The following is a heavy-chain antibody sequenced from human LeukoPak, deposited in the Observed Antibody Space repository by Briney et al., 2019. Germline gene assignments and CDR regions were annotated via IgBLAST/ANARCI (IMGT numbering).Heavy chain of an antibody. CDR2: IYDSGST. V-gene: IGHV4-59*01. J-gene: IGHJ3*02. CDR3: ARGDPPPIGYGAQKLFDI. CDR1: GGSIRRYH. Sequence: SETLSLTCTVSGGSIRRYHWNWTRQPPGEGPEWIGHIYDSGSTNYNPSLKNRVTISVDTSKNQFSLKLSSVTAADTAVYYCARGDPPPIGYGAQKLFDIWGQGTMVTVSS. D-gene: IGHD5-12*01.